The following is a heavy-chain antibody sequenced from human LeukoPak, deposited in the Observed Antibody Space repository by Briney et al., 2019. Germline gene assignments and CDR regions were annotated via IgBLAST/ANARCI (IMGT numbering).Heavy chain of an antibody. V-gene: IGHV3-23*01. J-gene: IGHJ4*02. CDR1: GFTFSSYA. CDR2: ISGSGGST. D-gene: IGHD3-10*01. Sequence: GGSLRLSRAASGFTFSSYAMSWVRQAPGKGLEWVSAISGSGGSTYYADSVKGRFTISRDNSKNTLYLQMNSLRAEDTAVYYCAKAELGYYYGSGSSYFDYWGQGTLVTVSS. CDR3: AKAELGYYYGSGSSYFDY.